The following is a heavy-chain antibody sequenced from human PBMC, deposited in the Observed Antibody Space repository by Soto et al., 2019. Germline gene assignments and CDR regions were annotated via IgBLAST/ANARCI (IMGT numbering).Heavy chain of an antibody. J-gene: IGHJ2*01. CDR2: INHSGST. D-gene: IGHD3-10*01. CDR1: GGSFSGYY. CDR3: ARGMDTMVRGVSWYFDL. Sequence: SETLSLTCAVYGGSFSGYYWSWIRQPPGKGLEWIGEINHSGSTNYNRSLKSRVTISVDTSKNQFSLNLSSVTAADTAVYYCARGMDTMVRGVSWYFDLWGRGTLVTVSS. V-gene: IGHV4-34*01.